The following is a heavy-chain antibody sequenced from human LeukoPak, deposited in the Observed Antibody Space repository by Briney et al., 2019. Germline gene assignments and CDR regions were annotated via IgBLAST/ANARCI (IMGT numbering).Heavy chain of an antibody. V-gene: IGHV3-30*02. D-gene: IGHD6-6*01. CDR3: ARSLTAREYFQH. CDR1: GFPFSSSG. Sequence: GGSLRLSCAASGFPFSSSGMHWVRQAPGKGLEWVTFIHADGNSKYYAASVEGRFTVSRDSPKNTLSLQMNSLRVEDTAVYYCARSLTAREYFQHWGRGTLVPVSS. CDR2: IHADGNSK. J-gene: IGHJ1*01.